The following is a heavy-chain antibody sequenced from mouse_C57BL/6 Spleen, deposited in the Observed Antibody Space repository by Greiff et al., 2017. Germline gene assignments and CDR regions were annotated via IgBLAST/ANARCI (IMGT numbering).Heavy chain of an antibody. Sequence: QVQLQQSGAELVRPGTSVKVSCKASGYAFTNYLIEWVKQRPGQGLEWIGVINPGSGGTNYNEKFKCKATMTADKSSSTAYMQLSSLTSEDSAVYYCERSARAMDYWGQGTTVTVAS. J-gene: IGHJ4*01. CDR2: INPGSGGT. CDR3: ERSARAMDY. D-gene: IGHD1-2*01. CDR1: GYAFTNYL. V-gene: IGHV1-54*01.